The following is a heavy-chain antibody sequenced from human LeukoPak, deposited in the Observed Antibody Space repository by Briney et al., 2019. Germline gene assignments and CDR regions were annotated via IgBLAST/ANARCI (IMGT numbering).Heavy chain of an antibody. J-gene: IGHJ4*02. Sequence: SVKVSCKAPGGTFSRYAVSWVRQAPGQGLEWMGGIIPIFGTPNYAQKLQGRVTITTDEYTSTAFMELSSLTSEDTAIYYCARHIRGDGYNCVDYWGQGTLVTVS. V-gene: IGHV1-69*05. CDR3: ARHIRGDGYNCVDY. D-gene: IGHD5-24*01. CDR1: GGTFSRYA. CDR2: IIPIFGTP.